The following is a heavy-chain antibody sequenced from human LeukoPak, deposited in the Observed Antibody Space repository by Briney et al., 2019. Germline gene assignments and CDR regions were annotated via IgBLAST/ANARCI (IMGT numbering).Heavy chain of an antibody. J-gene: IGHJ4*02. Sequence: ASVKVSCKASGYIFTSYYMHWVRQAPGQGLEWMGIINPSGGSTSYAQKFQGRVTMTRDTSTSTVYMELSSLRSEDTAVYYCARDSWDDVSFDYWGQGTLVTVSS. CDR1: GYIFTSYY. V-gene: IGHV1-46*01. CDR2: INPSGGST. D-gene: IGHD1-1*01. CDR3: ARDSWDDVSFDY.